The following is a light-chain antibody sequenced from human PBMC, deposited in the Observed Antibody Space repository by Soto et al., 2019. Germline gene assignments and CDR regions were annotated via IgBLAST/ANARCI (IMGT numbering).Light chain of an antibody. CDR3: AVWDDSLSGRV. Sequence: QSVLTQPPSASGTPGQRVTISCSGSSSNIGSHNIYWYQQLPGTAPQLLIYKNNQRPSGVPDRFSGSKSGTSASLAISGLRSEDEAEYYCAVWDDSLSGRVFGGGTKLTVL. J-gene: IGLJ2*01. V-gene: IGLV1-47*01. CDR1: SSNIGSHN. CDR2: KNN.